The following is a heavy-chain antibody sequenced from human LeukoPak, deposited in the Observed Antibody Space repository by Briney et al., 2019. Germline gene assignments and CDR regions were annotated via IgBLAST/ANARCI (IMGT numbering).Heavy chain of an antibody. D-gene: IGHD5-24*01. CDR3: AREDGIRWLQPGK. Sequence: SVKVSCKASGGTFSSYAISWVQQAPGQGLEWMGRIIPILGIANYAQKFQGRVTITADKSTSTAYMELSSLRSEDTAVYYCAREDGIRWLQPGKWGQGTLVTVSS. V-gene: IGHV1-69*04. J-gene: IGHJ4*02. CDR2: IIPILGIA. CDR1: GGTFSSYA.